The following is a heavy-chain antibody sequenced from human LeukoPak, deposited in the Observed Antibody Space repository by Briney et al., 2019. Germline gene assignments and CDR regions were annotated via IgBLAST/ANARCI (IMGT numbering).Heavy chain of an antibody. V-gene: IGHV3-53*01. CDR1: GFTVSSNY. Sequence: GGSLRLACAASGFTVSSNYMSWVRQAPGKGLEWVSVIYSGGSTYYADSVKGRFTISRDNSKNTLYLQMNSLRAEDTAVYYCASRGYSYGPYYYYYYMDVWGKGTTVTISS. D-gene: IGHD5-18*01. CDR2: IYSGGST. CDR3: ASRGYSYGPYYYYYYMDV. J-gene: IGHJ6*03.